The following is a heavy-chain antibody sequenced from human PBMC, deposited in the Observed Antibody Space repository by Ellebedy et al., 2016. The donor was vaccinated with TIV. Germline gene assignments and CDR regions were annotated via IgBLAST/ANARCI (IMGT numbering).Heavy chain of an antibody. J-gene: IGHJ3*02. CDR3: AREVEPSSKGGAFDI. V-gene: IGHV3-74*01. Sequence: GGSLRLSCAASGFTFSSYWMHWVRQAPGKGLVWVSRINSDGRSTSYADFVKGRFTISRDNAKNTLYLQMNSLRAEDTAVYYCAREVEPSSKGGAFDIWGQGTMVTVSS. CDR2: INSDGRST. CDR1: GFTFSSYW. D-gene: IGHD1-14*01.